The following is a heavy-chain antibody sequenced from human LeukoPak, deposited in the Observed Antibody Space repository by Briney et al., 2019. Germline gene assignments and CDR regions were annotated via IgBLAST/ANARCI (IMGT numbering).Heavy chain of an antibody. CDR2: KWYDGSNK. D-gene: IGHD6-13*01. J-gene: IGHJ6*02. V-gene: IGHV3-33*06. CDR3: AKARSASSSWYEVSP. Sequence: GGSLRLSCAASGVTFSSYGMHWVRQAPGKGREGVAVKWYDGSNKYYADSVKGRFTISRDNSKNTLYLQMNNLRAEDTAVYYCAKARSASSSWYEVSPWGQGTTVTVSS. CDR1: GVTFSSYG.